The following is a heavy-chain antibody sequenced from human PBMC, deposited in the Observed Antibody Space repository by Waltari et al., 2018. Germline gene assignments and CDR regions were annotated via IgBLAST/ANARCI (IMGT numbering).Heavy chain of an antibody. CDR3: ARGDRGTDLFDY. J-gene: IGHJ4*02. CDR2: IYYSGST. D-gene: IGHD1-1*01. V-gene: IGHV4-59*12. Sequence: QVQLQESGPGLVKPSETLSLTCTVSGGSISSYYWSWIRQPPGKGLEWIGYIYYSGSTNYNPSRKSRVTISVDTSKNQFSLKLSSVTAADTAVYYCARGDRGTDLFDYWGQGTLVTVSS. CDR1: GGSISSYY.